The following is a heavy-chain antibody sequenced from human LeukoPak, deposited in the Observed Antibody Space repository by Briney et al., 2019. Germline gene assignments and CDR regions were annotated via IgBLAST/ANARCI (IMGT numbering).Heavy chain of an antibody. D-gene: IGHD5-24*01. V-gene: IGHV1-46*01. CDR3: ATDHSMANTAWWFDP. CDR1: GYTFTSYY. Sequence: GASVKVSCKASGYTFTSYYMHWVRQAPGQGLEWMGIINPSGGSTSCAQKFQGRITMSRDTSTSTVYMELSSLRSEDTAFYYCATDHSMANTAWWFDPWGQGTLVTVSS. CDR2: INPSGGST. J-gene: IGHJ5*02.